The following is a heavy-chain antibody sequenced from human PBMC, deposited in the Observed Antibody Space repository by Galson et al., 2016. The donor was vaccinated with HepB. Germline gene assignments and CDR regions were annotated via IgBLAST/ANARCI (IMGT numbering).Heavy chain of an antibody. J-gene: IGHJ4*02. CDR2: INPNSGGT. CDR3: ARERPVAPYYFDY. CDR1: GYTFINYY. Sequence: SVKVSCKASGYTFINYYMHWVRQAPRQGLEWMGWINPNSGGTNYAQKFQGRVTMTRDTSISTAYMELSRPRSDDTAVYYCARERPVAPYYFDYWGQGTQVTVSS. D-gene: IGHD6-19*01. V-gene: IGHV1-2*02.